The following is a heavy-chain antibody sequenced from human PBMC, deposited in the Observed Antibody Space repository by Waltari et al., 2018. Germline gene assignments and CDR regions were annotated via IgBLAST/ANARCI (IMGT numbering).Heavy chain of an antibody. CDR3: ATGGWGFYLDN. Sequence: EVQLVESGGGLVKPGGSLRLSCAASGFTFSSYSMNWVRQAPGKVLEWISSISSTGTYTHYADSVKGRFTISRDNAKNSLYLQMNSLRAEDTGVYWCATGGWGFYLDNWGQGTLVTFSS. CDR2: ISSTGTYT. D-gene: IGHD7-27*01. V-gene: IGHV3-21*01. CDR1: GFTFSSYS. J-gene: IGHJ4*02.